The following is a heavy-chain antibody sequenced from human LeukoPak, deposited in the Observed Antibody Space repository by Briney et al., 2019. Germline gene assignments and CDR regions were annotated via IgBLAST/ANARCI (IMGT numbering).Heavy chain of an antibody. D-gene: IGHD2-15*01. CDR1: GGTFGRYA. CDR3: ARDCSGGRCYGAFDI. Sequence: SVKISCKASGGTFGRYAITSVRHAPGQKLEWMGGVSPLYGTSDYAQRFQGRVTFRADEPTSTAFLEVRSLRSEDTAVYYCARDCSGGRCYGAFDIWGQGTLFIASS. V-gene: IGHV1-69*01. CDR2: VSPLYGTS. J-gene: IGHJ3*02.